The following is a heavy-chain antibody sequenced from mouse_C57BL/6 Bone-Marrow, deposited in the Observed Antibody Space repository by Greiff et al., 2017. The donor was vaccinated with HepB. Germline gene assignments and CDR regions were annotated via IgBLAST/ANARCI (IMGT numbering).Heavy chain of an antibody. V-gene: IGHV1-64*01. CDR1: GYTFTSYW. CDR2: IHPNSGST. Sequence: VQLQQPGAELVKPGASVKLSCKASGYTFTSYWMHWVKQRPGQGLEWIGMIHPNSGSTNYNEKFKSKATLTVDKSSSTAYMQLSSLTSEDSAVYYCAREPYYYGSHWYFDVWGTGTTVTVSS. CDR3: AREPYYYGSHWYFDV. D-gene: IGHD1-1*01. J-gene: IGHJ1*03.